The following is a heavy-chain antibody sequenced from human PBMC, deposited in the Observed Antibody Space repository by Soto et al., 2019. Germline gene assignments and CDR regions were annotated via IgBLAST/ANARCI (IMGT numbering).Heavy chain of an antibody. D-gene: IGHD6-6*01. Sequence: SETLSLTCTVSGGSISSISYYWGWIRQPPGKGLEWIGSIYHSGNTNYNPSLKSRVTISVDTSKNQFSLKLSSVTAADTAVYYCARGGSYGSIAARADWFDPWGQGTLVTVSS. CDR1: GGSISSISYY. V-gene: IGHV4-39*01. CDR2: IYHSGNT. CDR3: ARGGSYGSIAARADWFDP. J-gene: IGHJ5*02.